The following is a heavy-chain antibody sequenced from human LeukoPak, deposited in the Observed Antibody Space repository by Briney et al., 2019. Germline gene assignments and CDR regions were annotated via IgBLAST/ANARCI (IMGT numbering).Heavy chain of an antibody. CDR1: GGSFSGYY. V-gene: IGHV4-34*01. Sequence: SETLSLTCAVYGGSFSGYYWSWIRQPPGKGLEWIGEINHSGSTNYNPSPKSRVTISVATSKNQFSLKLSSVTAADTAVYYCASLYYYDSSGYSSSVDYWGQGTLVTVSS. D-gene: IGHD3-22*01. J-gene: IGHJ4*02. CDR2: INHSGST. CDR3: ASLYYYDSSGYSSSVDY.